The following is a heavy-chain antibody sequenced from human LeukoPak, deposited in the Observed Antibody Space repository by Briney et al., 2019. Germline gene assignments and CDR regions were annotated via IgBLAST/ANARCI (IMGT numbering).Heavy chain of an antibody. V-gene: IGHV4-34*01. Sequence: PSETLSLTCAVYGGSFSGYYWSWIRQPPGKGLEWIGEINHSGSTNYNPSLKSRVTISVDTSKNQFSLKLSSATAADTAVYYCARRGMVRGVSNPWRWFDPWGQGTLVTVSS. CDR3: ARRGMVRGVSNPWRWFDP. D-gene: IGHD3-10*01. CDR1: GGSFSGYY. J-gene: IGHJ5*02. CDR2: INHSGST.